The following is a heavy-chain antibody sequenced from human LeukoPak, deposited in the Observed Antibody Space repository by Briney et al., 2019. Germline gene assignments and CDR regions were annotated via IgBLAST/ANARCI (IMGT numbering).Heavy chain of an antibody. CDR1: GFTASNNY. D-gene: IGHD2-15*01. Sequence: PRGSLRLSCAASGFTASNNYMTWVRQAPGKGFEWVSVIYKIVNPSYADFVKGRFTISGDNFKNTLYLQMNSQRAEHTALYYCARGLVVGSTGVWAFDIWGQGTMVTVSS. J-gene: IGHJ3*02. CDR3: ARGLVVGSTGVWAFDI. V-gene: IGHV3-66*01. CDR2: IYKIVNP.